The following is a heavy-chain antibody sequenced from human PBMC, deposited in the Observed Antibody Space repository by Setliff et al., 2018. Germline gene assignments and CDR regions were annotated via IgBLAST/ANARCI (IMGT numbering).Heavy chain of an antibody. J-gene: IGHJ4*02. D-gene: IGHD6-19*01. V-gene: IGHV1-2*04. CDR3: ARSGWLREYYFDY. CDR1: GYTFTGYY. CDR2: INPNSGGT. Sequence: ASVKVSCKASGYTFTGYYMHWVRQAPGQGLEWMGWINPNSGGTNYAQKFQGWVTMTRDTSISTAYMELGRLRSDDTAVYYCARSGWLREYYFDYWGQGTLVPVSS.